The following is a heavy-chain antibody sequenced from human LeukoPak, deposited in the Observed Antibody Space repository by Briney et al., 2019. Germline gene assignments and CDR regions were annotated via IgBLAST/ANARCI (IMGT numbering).Heavy chain of an antibody. V-gene: IGHV1-69*05. CDR1: GGTFSSYA. CDR2: IIPIFGTA. Sequence: SVKVSCKASGGTFSSYAISWVRQAPGQGLEWMEGIIPIFGTANYAQKFQGRVTITTDESTSTAYMELSSLRSEDTAVYYCASALRYYDFWSGYYNFDYWGQGTLVTVSS. J-gene: IGHJ4*02. CDR3: ASALRYYDFWSGYYNFDY. D-gene: IGHD3-3*01.